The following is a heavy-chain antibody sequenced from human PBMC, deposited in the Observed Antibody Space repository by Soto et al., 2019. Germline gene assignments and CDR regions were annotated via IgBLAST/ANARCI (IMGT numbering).Heavy chain of an antibody. CDR2: INHSGST. J-gene: IGHJ4*02. CDR3: ARGRGITMVRGVIYDY. Sequence: QVQLQQWGAGLLKPSETLSLTCAVYGGSFSGYYWSWIRQPPGKGLEWIGEINHSGSTNYNPSLKSRVTISVDTSKNQFSLKLSSVTAADTAVYYCARGRGITMVRGVIYDYWGQGTLVTVSS. CDR1: GGSFSGYY. D-gene: IGHD3-10*01. V-gene: IGHV4-34*01.